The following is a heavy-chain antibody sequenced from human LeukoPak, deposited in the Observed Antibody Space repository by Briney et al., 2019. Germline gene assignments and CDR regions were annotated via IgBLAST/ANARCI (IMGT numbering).Heavy chain of an antibody. CDR1: GFTFSSYA. CDR3: ARGLAANFYFDY. J-gene: IGHJ4*02. CDR2: ISYDGSNK. D-gene: IGHD6-13*01. V-gene: IGHV3-30*01. Sequence: GGSLRLSCAASGFTFSSYAKHWVRQAPGKGLEWVAVISYDGSNKYYADSVKGRFTISRDNSKNTLYLQMNSLRAEDTAVYYYARGLAANFYFDYWGQGTLVTVSS.